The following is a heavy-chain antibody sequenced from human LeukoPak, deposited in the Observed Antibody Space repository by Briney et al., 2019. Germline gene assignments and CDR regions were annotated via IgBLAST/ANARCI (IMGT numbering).Heavy chain of an antibody. CDR2: IGWDDDK. Sequence: SGPALVKPTQTLTLTCTFSGFSLSTSGMRVSWIRQPPGKALEWLARIGWDDDKFYSTSLKTRLTISKDTSKNQVVLTMTNMDPVDTATYYCARTRYCSSTSCNIFDYWGQGTLVTVSS. D-gene: IGHD2-2*02. CDR3: ARTRYCSSTSCNIFDY. V-gene: IGHV2-70*04. J-gene: IGHJ4*02. CDR1: GFSLSTSGMR.